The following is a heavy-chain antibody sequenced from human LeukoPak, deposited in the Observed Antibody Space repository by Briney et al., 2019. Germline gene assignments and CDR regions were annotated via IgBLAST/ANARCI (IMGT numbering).Heavy chain of an antibody. V-gene: IGHV3-23*01. CDR2: ILGSGGAT. D-gene: IGHD4-11*01. Sequence: GGSLRLSCVASGFTFRSNGMTWIRQVPGKGLQWVSAILGSGGATYYSDSVRGRFTISRDNSKNTVYLQMNSLRAEDTAVYYCAKNTVSGGHYQYYMDVWGKGTTVTVSS. CDR1: GFTFRSNG. J-gene: IGHJ6*03. CDR3: AKNTVSGGHYQYYMDV.